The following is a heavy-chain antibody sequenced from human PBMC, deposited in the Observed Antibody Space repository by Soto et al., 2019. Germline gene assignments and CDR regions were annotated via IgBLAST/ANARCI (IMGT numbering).Heavy chain of an antibody. V-gene: IGHV2-26*01. Sequence: QVTLKESGPVLVKPTETLTLRCTVSGLSITDSEMGVSWIRQPPGQPLQWLAHIDSSGEKSYRTFLKIRLAMSKDTSKRQIVLTMTNMDPADTATYYCARRHLAVAVSPWFDPWGQGIPVTVSS. CDR3: ARRHLAVAVSPWFDP. J-gene: IGHJ5*02. D-gene: IGHD6-19*01. CDR2: IDSSGEK. CDR1: GLSITDSEMG.